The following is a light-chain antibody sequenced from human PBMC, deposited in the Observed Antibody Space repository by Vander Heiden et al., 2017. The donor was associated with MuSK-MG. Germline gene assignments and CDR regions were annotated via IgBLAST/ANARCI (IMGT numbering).Light chain of an antibody. V-gene: IGLV2-8*01. Sequence: QSALTQPPSASGSPGQSVTISCTGTSSHVGGYNYVSWYQQPPGKAPKLMIYEVSKRPAGVPDRFSGSKAGNTASLTVSGHQAEDEADYYCSSYAGSKGNVFGTGTKVTVL. CDR3: SSYAGSKGNV. J-gene: IGLJ1*01. CDR2: EVS. CDR1: SSHVGGYNY.